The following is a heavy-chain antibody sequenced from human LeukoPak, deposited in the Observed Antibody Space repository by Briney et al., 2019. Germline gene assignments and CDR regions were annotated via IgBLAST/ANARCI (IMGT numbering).Heavy chain of an antibody. CDR2: IYYRGSS. V-gene: IGHV4-59*01. Sequence: SETLSLTCTVSGGSISRYYWSWIRQPPGKGLEGIGYIYYRGSSNYNPSLKSRVTISVDTSKNQFSLKLSSVTAADTAVYYCARGDYCSGGSCRHLGAFDIWGQGTMVTVSS. CDR1: GGSISRYY. J-gene: IGHJ3*02. CDR3: ARGDYCSGGSCRHLGAFDI. D-gene: IGHD2-15*01.